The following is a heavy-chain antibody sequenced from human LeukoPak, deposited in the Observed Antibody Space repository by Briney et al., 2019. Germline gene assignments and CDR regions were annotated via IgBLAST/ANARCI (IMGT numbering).Heavy chain of an antibody. Sequence: SETLSLTCTVSGGSIIGYYWSWIRQPPGKGLEWIGYIYTSGSNNYNPSLKSRVTISVDTSKNQFSLKLSSVTAADTAVYYCARHYYMDVWGKGTTVTVSS. CDR1: GGSIIGYY. CDR2: IYTSGSN. CDR3: ARHYYMDV. J-gene: IGHJ6*03. V-gene: IGHV4-4*09.